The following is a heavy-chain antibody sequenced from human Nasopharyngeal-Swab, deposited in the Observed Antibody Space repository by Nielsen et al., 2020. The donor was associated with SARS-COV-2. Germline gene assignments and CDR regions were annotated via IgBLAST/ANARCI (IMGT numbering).Heavy chain of an antibody. CDR3: ARRRGYNYYYYGMDV. V-gene: IGHV3-30*04. CDR2: ISYDGSNK. Sequence: GESLKISCAASGFTFSSYAMHWVRQAPGKGLEWVAVISYDGSNKYYADSVKGRFTISRDNAKNSLYLQMNSLRAEDTAVYYCARRRGYNYYYYGMDVWGQGTTVTVSS. J-gene: IGHJ6*02. D-gene: IGHD5-12*01. CDR1: GFTFSSYA.